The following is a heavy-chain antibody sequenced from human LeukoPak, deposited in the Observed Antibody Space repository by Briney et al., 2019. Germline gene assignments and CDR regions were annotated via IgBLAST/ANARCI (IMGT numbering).Heavy chain of an antibody. CDR1: GGSISSYY. Sequence: SETLSLTCTVSGGSISSYYWSWIRQPPGKGLEWIGYIYYSGSTNYNPSLKSRVTISVDTSKNQFSLKLSSVTAADTAVYYCAAYGVGLDYWGQGTLVTVSS. V-gene: IGHV4-59*01. CDR3: AAYGVGLDY. J-gene: IGHJ4*02. CDR2: IYYSGST. D-gene: IGHD1-26*01.